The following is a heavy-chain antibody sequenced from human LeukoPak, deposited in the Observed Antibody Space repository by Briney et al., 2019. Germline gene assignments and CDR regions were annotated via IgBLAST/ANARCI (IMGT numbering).Heavy chain of an antibody. Sequence: GGSLRLSCAASGFAVSRNYMSWVRQAPGKGLEWVSEIYRDDSTYYAASVKGRFSIFRDNSKNTVYLQMNSLSADDTAVYYCARARWGAFDIWGQGTMVTVSS. J-gene: IGHJ3*02. CDR2: IYRDDST. CDR3: ARARWGAFDI. V-gene: IGHV3-53*01. CDR1: GFAVSRNY. D-gene: IGHD4-23*01.